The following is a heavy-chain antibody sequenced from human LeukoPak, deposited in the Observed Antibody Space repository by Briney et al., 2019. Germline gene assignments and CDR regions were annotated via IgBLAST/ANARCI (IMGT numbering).Heavy chain of an antibody. CDR2: IHYRGTT. D-gene: IGHD3-16*01. Sequence: SETLSLTCTLSDGSIPQYYWSWIRQPPGRGLECIGYIHYRGTTNYNPSLKSRVTISADTSKNQFSLNLNSVTAADTAVYYCARLNYYVYRTDVWGQGTTVTVSS. CDR3: ARLNYYVYRTDV. V-gene: IGHV4-59*08. J-gene: IGHJ6*02. CDR1: DGSIPQYY.